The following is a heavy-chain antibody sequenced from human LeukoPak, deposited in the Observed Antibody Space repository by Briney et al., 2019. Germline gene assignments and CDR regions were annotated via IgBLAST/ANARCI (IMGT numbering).Heavy chain of an antibody. CDR1: GGSITSYH. D-gene: IGHD5-24*01. J-gene: IGHJ4*02. CDR2: IYYSGST. Sequence: SETLSLTCTVSGGSITSYHWNWIRQPPGKGLEWIGSIYYSGSTYYNPSLKSRVTISVDTSKNQFSLKLSSVTAADTAVYYCAREATGGDGYNLDYFDYWGQGTLVTVSS. V-gene: IGHV4-39*07. CDR3: AREATGGDGYNLDYFDY.